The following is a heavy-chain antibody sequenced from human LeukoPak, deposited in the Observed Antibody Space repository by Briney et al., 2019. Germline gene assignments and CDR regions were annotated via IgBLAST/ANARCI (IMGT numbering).Heavy chain of an antibody. D-gene: IGHD3-22*01. Sequence: SETLSLTCTVSGGSINNYYWSWIRQPAGKGLEWIGLIYSSGSTSYNPSLKSRVTMSVDTSKKQFSLRLSSVTAADAAVYYCARTPIYYFDNSGYYNWGQGTLVTVSS. CDR1: GGSINNYY. CDR3: ARTPIYYFDNSGYYN. V-gene: IGHV4-4*07. CDR2: IYSSGST. J-gene: IGHJ4*02.